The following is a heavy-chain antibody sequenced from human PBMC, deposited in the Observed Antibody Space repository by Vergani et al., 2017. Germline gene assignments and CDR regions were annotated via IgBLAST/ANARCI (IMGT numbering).Heavy chain of an antibody. CDR3: ATHPTRRIAAAGTLGVFDY. D-gene: IGHD6-13*01. V-gene: IGHV5-51*01. Sequence: EVQLVQSGAEVKKPGESLKISCKGSGYSFTSYWIGWVRQMPGKGLEWMGIIYPGDSDTRYSPSFQGQVTISADKSISTAYLQWSSLKASDTAMYYCATHPTRRIAAAGTLGVFDYWGQGTLVTVSS. J-gene: IGHJ4*02. CDR1: GYSFTSYW. CDR2: IYPGDSDT.